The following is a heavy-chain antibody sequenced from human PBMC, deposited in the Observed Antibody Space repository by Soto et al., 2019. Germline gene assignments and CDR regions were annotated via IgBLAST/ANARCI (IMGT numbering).Heavy chain of an antibody. CDR2: ITSSSSYI. J-gene: IGHJ3*02. Sequence: EVQLVESGGGLVKPGGSLRLSCAASGFTFSSYSMNWVRQAPGKGLEWVSSITSSSSYINYADSVKGRFTISRDNAKNSRYLQTTILRAEDTAVYYCARATVTTGRIGDFDMWGQGTMVSVSS. CDR1: GFTFSSYS. D-gene: IGHD4-17*01. V-gene: IGHV3-21*01. CDR3: ARATVTTGRIGDFDM.